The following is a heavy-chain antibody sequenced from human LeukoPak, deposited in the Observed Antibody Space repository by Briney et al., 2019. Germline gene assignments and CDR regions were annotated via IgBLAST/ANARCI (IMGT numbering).Heavy chain of an antibody. CDR2: ISGSGGST. D-gene: IGHD6-19*01. CDR1: GFTFSSYG. V-gene: IGHV3-23*01. J-gene: IGHJ4*02. CDR3: GIPRAVARILHY. Sequence: GGSLRLSCAASGFTFSSYGMSWVRQAPGKGLEWVSAISGSGGSTYYADSVKGRFTISRDNSKNTLYLQMNSLRSEDTAVYYCGIPRAVARILHYWRQETLVTVSS.